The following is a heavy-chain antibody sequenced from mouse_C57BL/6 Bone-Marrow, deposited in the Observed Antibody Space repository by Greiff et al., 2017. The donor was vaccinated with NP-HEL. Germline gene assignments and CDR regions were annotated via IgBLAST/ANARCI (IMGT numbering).Heavy chain of an antibody. D-gene: IGHD2-10*01. CDR1: GFTFSSYG. Sequence: EVHLVESGGDLVKPGGSLKLSCAASGFTFSSYGMSWVRQTPDKRLEWVATISSGGSYTYYPDSVKGRFTISRDNAKNTLYLQMSSLKSEDTAMYYCARHLLSRYFDVWGTGTTVTVSS. CDR2: ISSGGSYT. CDR3: ARHLLSRYFDV. J-gene: IGHJ1*03. V-gene: IGHV5-6*01.